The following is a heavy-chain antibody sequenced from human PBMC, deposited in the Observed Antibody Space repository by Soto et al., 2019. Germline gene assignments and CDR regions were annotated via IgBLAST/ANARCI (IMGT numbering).Heavy chain of an antibody. Sequence: ASVKVSCKASGYTFTSYGISWVRQAPGQGLEWMGWISAYNGNTNYAQKLQGRVTMTTDTSTSTAYMELRSLRSDDTAVYYCASQCSSTSCYVGNYCYYGMDVWGQGTTVTVSS. D-gene: IGHD2-2*01. CDR3: ASQCSSTSCYVGNYCYYGMDV. CDR1: GYTFTSYG. J-gene: IGHJ6*02. CDR2: ISAYNGNT. V-gene: IGHV1-18*01.